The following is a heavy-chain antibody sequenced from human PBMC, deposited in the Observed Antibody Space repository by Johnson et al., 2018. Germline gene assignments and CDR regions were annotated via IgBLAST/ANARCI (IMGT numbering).Heavy chain of an antibody. J-gene: IGHJ6*03. CDR2: IYYSGST. D-gene: IGHD1-14*01. Sequence: QVQLQESGPGLVKPSETLSLTCTVSGGSISSYYWSWIRQPPGKGLEWIGYIYYSGSTNYNPSLKSRVTISVDTSKNQFSLKLSSVTAADTAVYYCARGYRTVSYYYYYMDVWGKGTTVTVSS. V-gene: IGHV4-59*01. CDR3: ARGYRTVSYYYYYMDV. CDR1: GGSISSYY.